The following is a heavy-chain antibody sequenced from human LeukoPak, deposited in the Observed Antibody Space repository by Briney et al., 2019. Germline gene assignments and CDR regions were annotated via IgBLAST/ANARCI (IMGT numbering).Heavy chain of an antibody. CDR3: ARARPSQWYFDL. Sequence: PGGSLRLSCAASGFTFSNYPMQSVRQAPGKGLEYVSAISSNGITYYADSVKGRFTISRDNSKNTLYLQMGSLRAEDMAVYYCARARPSQWYFDLWGRGTLVTVSS. CDR2: ISSNGIT. V-gene: IGHV3-64*02. J-gene: IGHJ2*01. CDR1: GFTFSNYP.